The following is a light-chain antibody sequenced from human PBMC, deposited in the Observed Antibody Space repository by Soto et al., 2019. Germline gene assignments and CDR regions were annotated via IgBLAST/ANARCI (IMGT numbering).Light chain of an antibody. CDR2: SVS. Sequence: QSVLALPASVCGSTGHTITISCIGTSSDIGAYDHVAWYQQFAGKTPKLMIYSVSNRPSGVSNRFSGSKSGNTASLTISGLQAEDEADYYCISYAVSRSYVFGTGTKVTVL. CDR3: ISYAVSRSYV. CDR1: SSDIGAYDH. V-gene: IGLV2-14*03. J-gene: IGLJ1*01.